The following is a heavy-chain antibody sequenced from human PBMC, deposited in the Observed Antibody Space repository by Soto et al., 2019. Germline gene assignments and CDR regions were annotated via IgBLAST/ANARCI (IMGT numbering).Heavy chain of an antibody. V-gene: IGHV4-34*01. CDR2: INHSGST. D-gene: IGHD6-13*01. J-gene: IGHJ6*02. CDR3: ASPFTAAVRGGHDYYYGMDV. CDR1: GGSFSGYY. Sequence: PSETLSLTCAVYGGSFSGYYWSWIRQPPGKGLEWIGEINHSGSTNYNPSLKSRVTISVDTSKNQFSLKLSSVTAADTAVYYCASPFTAAVRGGHDYYYGMDVWGQGTTVTVSS.